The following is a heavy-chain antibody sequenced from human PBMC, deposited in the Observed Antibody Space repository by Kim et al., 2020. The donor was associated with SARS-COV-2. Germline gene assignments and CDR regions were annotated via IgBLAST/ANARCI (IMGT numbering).Heavy chain of an antibody. J-gene: IGHJ4*02. D-gene: IGHD6-13*01. V-gene: IGHV1-24*01. Sequence: YAQKFQGRVTMTEDTSTDTAYMELSSLRSEDTAVYYCATAPIAAAGKFDYWGQGTLVTVSS. CDR3: ATAPIAAAGKFDY.